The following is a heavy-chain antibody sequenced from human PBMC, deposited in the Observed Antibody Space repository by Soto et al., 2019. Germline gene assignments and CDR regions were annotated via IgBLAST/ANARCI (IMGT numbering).Heavy chain of an antibody. CDR2: IYYSGST. D-gene: IGHD2-15*01. J-gene: IGHJ4*02. V-gene: IGHV4-31*03. CDR1: GGSISSGGYY. Sequence: SETLSLTCTVSGGSISSGGYYWSWIRQHPGKGLEWIGYIYYSGSTYYNPSLKSRVTISVDTSKNQFSLKLSSVTAADTAVYYCALVAAARRAIAYWGQGTLVTVSS. CDR3: ALVAAARRAIAY.